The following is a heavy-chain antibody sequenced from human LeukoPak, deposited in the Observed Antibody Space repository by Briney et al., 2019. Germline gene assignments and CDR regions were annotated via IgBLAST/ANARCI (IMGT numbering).Heavy chain of an antibody. Sequence: PSETLSLTCAVSGGSISDYYWSWIRQPPGKGLEWIGEINHSGSTNYNPSLKSRVTISVDTSKNQFSLKLSSVTAADTAVYYCAGDSSGYYFFSGYWGQGTLVTVSS. CDR2: INHSGST. V-gene: IGHV4-34*01. D-gene: IGHD3-22*01. CDR3: AGDSSGYYFFSGY. J-gene: IGHJ4*02. CDR1: GGSISDYY.